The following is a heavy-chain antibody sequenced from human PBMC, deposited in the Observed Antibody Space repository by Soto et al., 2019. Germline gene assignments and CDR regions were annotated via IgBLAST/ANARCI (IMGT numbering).Heavy chain of an antibody. J-gene: IGHJ5*02. V-gene: IGHV2-5*02. Sequence: QITLKESGPTLVKPTQTLTLTCTFSGFSLSTSGVGVGWIRQPPGKALEWLALIYWDDDKRYSTTLKPRLTITKNSSSNHAVPTLTIMNPVHPATYCSAHRQLGSRSSDHWGQGTLVPVS. CDR3: AHRQLGSRSSDH. D-gene: IGHD6-13*01. CDR2: IYWDDDK. CDR1: GFSLSTSGVG.